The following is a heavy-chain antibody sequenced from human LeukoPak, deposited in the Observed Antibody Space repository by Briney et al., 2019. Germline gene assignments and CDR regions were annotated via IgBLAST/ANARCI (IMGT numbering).Heavy chain of an antibody. V-gene: IGHV1-2*02. J-gene: IGHJ4*02. Sequence: GASVKVSCKASGGAFSSYAISWVRQAPGQGLEWMGWINPNSGGTNYAQKFQGRVTMTRDTSASTAYMDLSSLRSEDMAVYFCAKGAWVNGGHLLDYWAQGTPVTVSS. CDR1: GGAFSSYA. CDR2: INPNSGGT. CDR3: AKGAWVNGGHLLDY. D-gene: IGHD2-21*01.